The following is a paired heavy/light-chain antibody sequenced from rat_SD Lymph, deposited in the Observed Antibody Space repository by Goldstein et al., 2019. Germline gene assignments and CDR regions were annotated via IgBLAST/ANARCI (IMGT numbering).Light chain of an antibody. J-gene: IGKJ2-3*01. CDR2: KVS. Sequence: DVVLTQTPVAQPVTLGDQASISCRSSQSLVHSNGNTYLEWYLQKPGQSPQLLIYKVSNRFSGVPDRFIGSGSGSDFTLKISRVEPEDLGVYYCFQATHDPYTFGAGTKLELK. CDR1: QSLVHSNGNTY. CDR3: FQATHDPYT. V-gene: IGKV1S23*01.
Heavy chain of an antibody. CDR2: ISYDGSST. J-gene: IGHJ4*01. Sequence: EVQLVESGGGLVQPGRSLKLSCAASGFTFSDYNMAWVRQAPKKGLEWVATISYDGSSTYYRDSVKGRFTISRDNAKSTLYLQMDSLRSEDTATYYCASLIYYYDGYYHGVMDAWGQGASVTVSS. CDR3: ASLIYYYDGYYHGVMDA. V-gene: IGHV5-7*01. CDR1: GFTFSDYN. D-gene: IGHD1-12*03.